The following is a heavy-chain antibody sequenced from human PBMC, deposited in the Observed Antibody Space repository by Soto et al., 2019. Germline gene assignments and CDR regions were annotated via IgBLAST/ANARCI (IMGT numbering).Heavy chain of an antibody. CDR1: GGSISTYY. CDR2: IYYSGST. D-gene: IGHD1-26*01. CDR3: ARSRWDSNWFDP. Sequence: SETLSLTCTVSGGSISTYYWSWIRQPPGKGLEWIGYIYYSGSTTYNPSLRSPVTISVDTPKNQFSLKLSSVTAADTAVYYCARSRWDSNWFDPWGQGSRVTVAS. V-gene: IGHV4-59*01. J-gene: IGHJ5*02.